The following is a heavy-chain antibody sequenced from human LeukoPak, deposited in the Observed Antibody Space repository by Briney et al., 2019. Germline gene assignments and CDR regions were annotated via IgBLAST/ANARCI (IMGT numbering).Heavy chain of an antibody. CDR2: ISGSGSTI. CDR1: GFTFSSYS. Sequence: HPGGSLRLSCAASGFTFSSYSMNWVRQAPGKGLGWVSYISGSGSTIYYADSVKGRFTISRDNAKNSLYLQMNSLRAEDTAVYYCARLRYDFVWGSYDYWGQGNLVTVSS. V-gene: IGHV3-48*01. CDR3: ARLRYDFVWGSYDY. D-gene: IGHD3-16*01. J-gene: IGHJ4*02.